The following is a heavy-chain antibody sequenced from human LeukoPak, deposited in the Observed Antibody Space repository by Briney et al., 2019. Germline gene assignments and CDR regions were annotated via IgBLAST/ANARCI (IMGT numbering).Heavy chain of an antibody. CDR3: ARDFRSIQLGAFDI. Sequence: SETLSLTCTVSGGSISSGDYYWSWIRQPPGKGLEWIGYIYYSGSTYYNPSLKSRVTISVDTSKNQFFLKLSSVTAADTAVYYCARDFRSIQLGAFDIWGHGTLVTVSS. CDR2: IYYSGST. J-gene: IGHJ3*02. V-gene: IGHV4-30-4*01. D-gene: IGHD5-18*01. CDR1: GGSISSGDYY.